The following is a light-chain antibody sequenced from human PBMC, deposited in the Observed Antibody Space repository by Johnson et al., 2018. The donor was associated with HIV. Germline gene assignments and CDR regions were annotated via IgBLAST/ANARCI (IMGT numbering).Light chain of an antibody. V-gene: IGLV1-51*01. Sequence: TQPPSVSAAPGQKVTISCSGSSSNIGNNYVSWYQQLPGTAPKLLIYDNNKRPSGIPDRFSGSKSGTSATLGITGLQTGDEADYYCGTWDSSLSAVFGSGTRVTVL. CDR3: GTWDSSLSAV. J-gene: IGLJ1*01. CDR2: DNN. CDR1: SSNIGNNY.